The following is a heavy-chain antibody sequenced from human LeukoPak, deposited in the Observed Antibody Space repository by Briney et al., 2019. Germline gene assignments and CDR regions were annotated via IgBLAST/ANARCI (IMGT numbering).Heavy chain of an antibody. CDR2: IYGDGSFT. CDR1: VFTFSNFW. J-gene: IGHJ4*02. V-gene: IGHV3-74*01. D-gene: IGHD3-3*01. CDR3: AKDHYWSIDY. Sequence: GGSLRLSCAASVFTFSNFWMHWDRQAPGKGLVLVALIYGDGSFTRYADSVKGRFTISRDNAKNTVYLQMNSLRAEDTGVYYCAKDHYWSIDYWGRGTLVTVSS.